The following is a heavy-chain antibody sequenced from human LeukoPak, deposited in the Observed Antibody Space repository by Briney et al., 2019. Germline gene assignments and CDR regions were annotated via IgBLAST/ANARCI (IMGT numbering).Heavy chain of an antibody. J-gene: IGHJ4*02. CDR1: GFTFSSYS. D-gene: IGHD5-18*01. CDR3: ARERDTSMVALDS. V-gene: IGHV3-21*06. CDR2: ITSNIYT. Sequence: TPGGSLRLSCAASGFTFSSYSLNWVPQAPGKGLEWVSCITSNIYTYYADSVRGRFTISRDNSQNSVYLVMNSLRAEDTAVYYCARERDTSMVALDSWGQGTLVTVSS.